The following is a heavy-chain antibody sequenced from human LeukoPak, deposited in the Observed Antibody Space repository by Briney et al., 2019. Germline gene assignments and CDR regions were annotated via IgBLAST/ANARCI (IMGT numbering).Heavy chain of an antibody. D-gene: IGHD3-3*01. J-gene: IGHJ6*03. CDR2: ISAYNGNT. Sequence: ASVKVSCKASGYTFTSYGISWVRQAPGQGLEWMGWISAYNGNTNYAQKLQGRVTMTTDTSTSTAYMELRSLRSDDTAVYYCARGYYDFWSGYSSVHYYYMDVWGKGTTVTVSS. CDR3: ARGYYDFWSGYSSVHYYYMDV. V-gene: IGHV1-18*01. CDR1: GYTFTSYG.